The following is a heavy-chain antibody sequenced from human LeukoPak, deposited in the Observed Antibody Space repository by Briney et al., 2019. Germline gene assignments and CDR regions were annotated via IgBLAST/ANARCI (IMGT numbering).Heavy chain of an antibody. J-gene: IGHJ4*02. V-gene: IGHV3-53*05. CDR3: AIPPVASSSWYYFDY. D-gene: IGHD6-13*01. CDR1: GFTVSSNY. CDR2: IYSGGST. Sequence: GGSLRLSCAASGFTVSSNYVSWVRQAPGKGLEWVSVIYSGGSTYYADSVKGRFTISRDNSKNTLYLQMNSLRAEDTAVYYCAIPPVASSSWYYFDYWGQGTLVTVSS.